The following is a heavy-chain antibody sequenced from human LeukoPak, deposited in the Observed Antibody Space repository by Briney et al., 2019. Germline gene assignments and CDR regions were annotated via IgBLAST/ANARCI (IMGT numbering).Heavy chain of an antibody. CDR2: ISGSGDNA. V-gene: IGHV3-23*01. Sequence: GGSLRLSCAASGFTFSSYAMSWVRQAPGKGLEWVSVISGSGDNAYYADSVKGRFTISRDNSKNTLYLQMNSLRAEDTAVYYCAKDPTSYDFWSGYNYFDYWGQGTLVTVSS. J-gene: IGHJ4*02. D-gene: IGHD3-3*01. CDR3: AKDPTSYDFWSGYNYFDY. CDR1: GFTFSSYA.